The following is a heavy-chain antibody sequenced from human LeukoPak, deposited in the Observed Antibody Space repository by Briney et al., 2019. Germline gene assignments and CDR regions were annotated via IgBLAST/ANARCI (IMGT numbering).Heavy chain of an antibody. J-gene: IGHJ6*03. Sequence: SETLSLTCTVSGGSISTYYWSWIRQPPGKGLEWIGHVYYSGSTSYYPSLKSRVTISVDTSKKQFSLKLSSVTAADTAVYYCARVVYSGYDLRGAMDVWGKGTTVTVSS. V-gene: IGHV4-59*01. CDR2: VYYSGST. CDR1: GGSISTYY. CDR3: ARVVYSGYDLRGAMDV. D-gene: IGHD5-12*01.